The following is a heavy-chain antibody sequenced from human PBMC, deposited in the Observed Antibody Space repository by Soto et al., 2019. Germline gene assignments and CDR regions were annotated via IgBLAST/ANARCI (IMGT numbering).Heavy chain of an antibody. CDR2: ITYDGSNK. CDR1: GFNFDNYG. J-gene: IGHJ4*01. Sequence: PGGSLRLSCQASGFNFDNYGMHGVRQAPGKGLEWVAVITYDGSNKYYADSVKGRFTISRDNSKNTLSLHLNTLKPEDTAVYHCAKDRVGGTFYTPLGFWGQGTLVTVSS. V-gene: IGHV3-30*18. CDR3: AKDRVGGTFYTPLGF. D-gene: IGHD1-7*01.